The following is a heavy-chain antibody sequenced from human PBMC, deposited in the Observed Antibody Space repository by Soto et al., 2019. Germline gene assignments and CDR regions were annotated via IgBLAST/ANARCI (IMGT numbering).Heavy chain of an antibody. CDR2: IYSKAGKM. Sequence: QVHLLQSGAEVQKPGASVKVSCKTSGYTFNDFGITWVRQAPGLGLEWLGWIYSKAGKMNFAPKFQNRVIMTTDTSTSTAFMELTSLTFDDSAIYFCARDIAFDIDYWGLGTLVTVS. CDR3: ARDIAFDIDY. D-gene: IGHD2-15*01. CDR1: GYTFNDFG. J-gene: IGHJ4*02. V-gene: IGHV1-18*01.